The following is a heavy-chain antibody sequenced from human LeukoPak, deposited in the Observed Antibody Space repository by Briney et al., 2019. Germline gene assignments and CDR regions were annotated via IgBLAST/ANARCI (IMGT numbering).Heavy chain of an antibody. CDR3: ARQRGVGSYYFDY. CDR2: IYYSGST. D-gene: IGHD3-10*01. CDR1: GGSISSSSYY. J-gene: IGHJ4*02. V-gene: IGHV4-39*01. Sequence: PSEILSPTCTVSGGSISSSSYYWGWIRQPPGKGLEWIGSIYYSGSTYYNPSLKSRVTISVDTSKNQFSLKLSSVTAADTAVYYCARQRGVGSYYFDYWGQGTLVTVSS.